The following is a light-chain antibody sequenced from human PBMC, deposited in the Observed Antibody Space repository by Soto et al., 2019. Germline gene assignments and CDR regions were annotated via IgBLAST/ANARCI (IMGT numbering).Light chain of an antibody. Sequence: SYELTQPPSVSVSPGQTASITCSGGKLGDKYASWYQQKSRQSPVLVIYQNTKRPSGIPERFSGCNSGNTATLTISGTQAMDEADFYCQAWDGSIVFGGGTKVTVL. CDR2: QNT. CDR1: KLGDKY. CDR3: QAWDGSIV. J-gene: IGLJ2*01. V-gene: IGLV3-1*01.